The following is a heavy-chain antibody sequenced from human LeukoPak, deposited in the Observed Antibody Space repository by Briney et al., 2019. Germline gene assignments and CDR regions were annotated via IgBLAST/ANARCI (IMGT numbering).Heavy chain of an antibody. V-gene: IGHV4-39*01. CDR3: ARLGGFYGSGSYYNPHFDY. CDR1: GGSISSSSYY. Sequence: SETLSLTCTVSGGSISSSSYYWGWIRQPPGKGLEWIGSIYYSGSTYYNPSLKGRVTISVDTSKNQFSLKLSSVTAADTAVYYCARLGGFYGSGSYYNPHFDYWGQGTLVTVSS. J-gene: IGHJ4*02. D-gene: IGHD3-10*01. CDR2: IYYSGST.